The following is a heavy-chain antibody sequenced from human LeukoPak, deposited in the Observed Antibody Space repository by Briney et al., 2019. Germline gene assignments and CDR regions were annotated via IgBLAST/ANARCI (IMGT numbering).Heavy chain of an antibody. CDR1: GGSFSGYY. CDR2: INHSGST. CDR3: ARDYYDSSGYFAY. D-gene: IGHD3-22*01. J-gene: IGHJ4*02. V-gene: IGHV4-34*01. Sequence: PSETLSLTCAVYGGSFSGYYWSWIRQPPGKGLEWIGEINHSGSTNYNPSLKSRVTISVDTSKNQFSLKLSSVTAADTAVYYCARDYYDSSGYFAYWGQGTLDTVSS.